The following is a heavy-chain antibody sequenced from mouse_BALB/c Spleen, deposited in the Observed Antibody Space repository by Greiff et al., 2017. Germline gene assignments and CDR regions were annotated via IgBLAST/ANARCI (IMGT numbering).Heavy chain of an antibody. CDR2: IYPGTGST. CDR3: ARGSATMITTEVYFDY. Sequence: VQLQQSGAELVRPGASVKLSCKTSGYTFTSYWIHWVKQRSGQGLEWIARIYPGTGSTYYNEKFKGKATLTADKSSSTAYMQLSSLTSEDSAVYFCARGSATMITTEVYFDYWGQGTTLTVSS. D-gene: IGHD2-4*01. CDR1: GYTFTSYW. J-gene: IGHJ2*01. V-gene: IGHV1S132*01.